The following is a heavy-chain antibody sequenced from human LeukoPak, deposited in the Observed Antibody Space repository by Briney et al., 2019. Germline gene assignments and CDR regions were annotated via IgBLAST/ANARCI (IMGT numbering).Heavy chain of an antibody. CDR2: IGPTGSDR. J-gene: IGHJ4*02. V-gene: IGHV3-21*06. CDR3: ATETNGRHYDY. Sequence: KPGGSLRLSCTASGPTFSTSGFNWVRQAPGKGLEWVASIGPTGSDRYHADSIKGRFTISRDNANNFLYLQMNSLRAEDTAVYYCATETNGRHYDYWGQGTLLTVSS. CDR1: GPTFSTSG. D-gene: IGHD1-14*01.